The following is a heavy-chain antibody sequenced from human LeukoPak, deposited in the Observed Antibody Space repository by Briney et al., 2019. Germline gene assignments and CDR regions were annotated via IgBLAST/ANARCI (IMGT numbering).Heavy chain of an antibody. CDR2: ISFSGSPT. J-gene: IGHJ4*02. CDR1: GFTFSDYY. CDR3: ARDRAYYYDSSGYYYFDH. D-gene: IGHD3-22*01. V-gene: IGHV3-11*01. Sequence: PGGSLRLSCAASGFTFSDYYMSWIRQAPGKGLEWVSYISFSGSPTQYADSVKGRFTISRDNAKNSLYLQMNSLRDEDTAVYYCARDRAYYYDSSGYYYFDHWGQGTLVTVSS.